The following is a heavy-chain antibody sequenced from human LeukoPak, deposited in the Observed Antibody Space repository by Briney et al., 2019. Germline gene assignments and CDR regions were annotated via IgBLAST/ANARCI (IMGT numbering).Heavy chain of an antibody. J-gene: IGHJ3*02. CDR3: ARGVSWWLRRDAFDI. D-gene: IGHD5-12*01. CDR2: INHSGST. CDR1: GGSFSGYY. V-gene: IGHV4-34*01. Sequence: PSETLSLTCAVYGGSFSGYYWSWIRQPPGKGLEWIGEINHSGSTNYNPSLKSRVTISVDTSKNQFSLKLSSVTAADTAVYYCARGVSWWLRRDAFDIWGQGTMVTVSS.